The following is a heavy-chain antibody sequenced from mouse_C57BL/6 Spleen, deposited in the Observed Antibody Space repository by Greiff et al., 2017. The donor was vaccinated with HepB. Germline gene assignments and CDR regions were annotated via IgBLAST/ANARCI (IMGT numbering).Heavy chain of an antibody. J-gene: IGHJ3*01. CDR3: ASYYGNSFAY. D-gene: IGHD2-1*01. CDR2: INPYNGGT. CDR1: GYTFTDYY. V-gene: IGHV1-19*01. Sequence: DVKLVESGPVLVKPGASVKMSCKASGYTFTDYYMNWVKQSHGKSLEWIGVINPYNGGTSYNQKFKGKATLTVDKSSSTAYMELNSLTSEDSAVYYCASYYGNSFAYWGQGTLVTVSA.